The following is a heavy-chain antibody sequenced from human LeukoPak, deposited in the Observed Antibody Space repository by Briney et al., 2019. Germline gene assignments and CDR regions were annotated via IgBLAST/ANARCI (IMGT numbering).Heavy chain of an antibody. D-gene: IGHD2-15*01. V-gene: IGHV3-33*01. CDR1: GFTFSIYS. J-gene: IGHJ6*02. Sequence: GGSLRLSCAASGFTFSIYSMHWVRQAPGKGLEWVAVIWYDGSNKYYADAVKGRFIISRDNSKNTLYLQMNSLRAEDTAVYYCARDLQPYCSGGSCYPYYYYGMDVWGQGTTVTDSS. CDR3: ARDLQPYCSGGSCYPYYYYGMDV. CDR2: IWYDGSNK.